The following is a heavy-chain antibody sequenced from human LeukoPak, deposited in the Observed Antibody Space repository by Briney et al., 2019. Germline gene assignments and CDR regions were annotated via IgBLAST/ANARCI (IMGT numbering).Heavy chain of an antibody. CDR2: IWYDGSNK. CDR1: GFTFSSYG. J-gene: IGHJ6*02. V-gene: IGHV3-33*01. CDR3: ARGEAVAGRGGVSTYYYYYGMDV. D-gene: IGHD6-19*01. Sequence: GGSLRLSCAASGFTFSSYGMHWVRQAPGKGLEWVAVIWYDGSNKYYADSVKGRFTISRDNSKNTLYLQMNSLRAEDTAVYYCARGEAVAGRGGVSTYYYYYGMDVWGQGTTVTVSS.